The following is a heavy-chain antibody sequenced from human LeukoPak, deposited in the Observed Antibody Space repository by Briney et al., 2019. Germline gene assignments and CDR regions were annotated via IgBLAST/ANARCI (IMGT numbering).Heavy chain of an antibody. CDR1: GYTFTAYY. CDR3: AGGQQTFDP. CDR2: MRPLNGAT. J-gene: IGHJ5*02. D-gene: IGHD6-13*01. Sequence: VASVKVSCKISGYTFTAYYVHWVRQAPGQGLEWMGWMRPLNGATNYAQKFQGRVTMTRDTSISTAYMELNSLTYDDTATYYCAGGQQTFDPWGQGTLVTVSS. V-gene: IGHV1-2*02.